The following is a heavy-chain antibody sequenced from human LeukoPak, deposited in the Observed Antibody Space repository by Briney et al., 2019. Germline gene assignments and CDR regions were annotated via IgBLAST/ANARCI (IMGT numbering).Heavy chain of an antibody. J-gene: IGHJ4*02. V-gene: IGHV3-53*05. Sequence: SGGSLRLSCAASGFTVENKRMSWVRQAPGKGLEWVSTIYSGDDSYYADSVKGRFTISRDNSKNTLYLQMNSLRAEDTAVYYCAKEGFDYDFWSGYYTRAWFDYWGQGTLVTVSS. CDR2: IYSGDDS. CDR3: AKEGFDYDFWSGYYTRAWFDY. CDR1: GFTVENKR. D-gene: IGHD3-3*01.